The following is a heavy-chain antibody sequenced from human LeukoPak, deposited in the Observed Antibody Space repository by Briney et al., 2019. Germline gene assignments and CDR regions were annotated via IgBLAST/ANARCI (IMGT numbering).Heavy chain of an antibody. V-gene: IGHV1-69*01. CDR1: GGTFSSCG. CDR3: ATWPMVRGVISYFDY. CDR2: IIPIFGTA. J-gene: IGHJ4*02. D-gene: IGHD3-10*01. Sequence: GSSVKVSCTASGGTFSSCGLSWVRQAPGQGLEWMGGIIPIFGTANYAQKFQGRVTITADESTSTAYMELSSPRSEDTAVYYCATWPMVRGVISYFDYWGQGTLVTVSS.